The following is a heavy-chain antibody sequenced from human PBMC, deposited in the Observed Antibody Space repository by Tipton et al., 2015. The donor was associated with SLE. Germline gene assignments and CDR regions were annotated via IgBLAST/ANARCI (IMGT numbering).Heavy chain of an antibody. D-gene: IGHD3-3*01. J-gene: IGHJ4*02. V-gene: IGHV4-59*01. CDR1: GGSITNNY. CDR3: ARSPRGGGYYPYYFDY. CDR2: IYYGGST. Sequence: TLSLTCSVSGGSITNNYWSWIRQPPGKGLEWIGYIYYGGSTNYNPSLKSRVTISVDTSKNQFSLKLSSVTAADTAVYYCARSPRGGGYYPYYFDYWGQGTLVTVSS.